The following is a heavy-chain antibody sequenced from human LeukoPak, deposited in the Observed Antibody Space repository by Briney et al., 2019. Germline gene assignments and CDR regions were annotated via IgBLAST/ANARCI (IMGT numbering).Heavy chain of an antibody. V-gene: IGHV4-61*02. CDR1: GGSISSGSYY. D-gene: IGHD3-22*01. CDR3: AREGKNYYDSSGYPFDY. Sequence: PSQTLSLTCTVSGGSISSGSYYWSWIRQPAGKGLEWIGRIYTSGSTNYNPSLKSRVTITLDTSKNQFSLKLSSVTAADTAVYYCAREGKNYYDSSGYPFDYWGQGTLVTVSS. CDR2: IYTSGST. J-gene: IGHJ4*02.